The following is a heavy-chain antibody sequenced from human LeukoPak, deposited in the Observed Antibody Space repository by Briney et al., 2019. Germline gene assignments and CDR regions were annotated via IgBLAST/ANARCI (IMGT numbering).Heavy chain of an antibody. Sequence: SQTLSLTCAISGDSVSSNSAAWNWIRQSPSRGLEWLGRTYYRSKWYNDYAVSVKSRITINPDTSKNQFSLKLSSVTAADTAVYYRARSSLVGATVGAFDIWGQGTMVTVSS. CDR1: GDSVSSNSAA. J-gene: IGHJ3*02. V-gene: IGHV6-1*01. CDR2: TYYRSKWYN. D-gene: IGHD1-26*01. CDR3: ARSSLVGATVGAFDI.